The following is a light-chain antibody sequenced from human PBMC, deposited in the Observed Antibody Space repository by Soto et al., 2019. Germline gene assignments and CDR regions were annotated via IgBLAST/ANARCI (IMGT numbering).Light chain of an antibody. J-gene: IGKJ5*01. CDR2: DVS. Sequence: WYQQKSGQSPRLLIYDVSSRATGVPSRFSGTGSETDFTLTISGLQSEDSAIYFCPQSNNWPFSFAPRTRLAIK. CDR3: PQSNNWPFS. V-gene: IGKV3-15*01.